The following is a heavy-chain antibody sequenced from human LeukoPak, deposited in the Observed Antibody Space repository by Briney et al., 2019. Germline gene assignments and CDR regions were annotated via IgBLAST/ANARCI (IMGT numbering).Heavy chain of an antibody. CDR1: GFSLSTSGVG. CDR3: AHSLGYCSGGSCPNWFDP. Sequence: SGPTLVNPTQTLTLTCTFSGFSLSTSGVGVGWIRQPPGKALEWLALIYWDDDKRYSPSLKSRLTITKDTSKNQVVLTMTNIDPVDTATYYCAHSLGYCSGGSCPNWFDPWGQGTLVTVSS. D-gene: IGHD2-15*01. V-gene: IGHV2-5*02. CDR2: IYWDDDK. J-gene: IGHJ5*02.